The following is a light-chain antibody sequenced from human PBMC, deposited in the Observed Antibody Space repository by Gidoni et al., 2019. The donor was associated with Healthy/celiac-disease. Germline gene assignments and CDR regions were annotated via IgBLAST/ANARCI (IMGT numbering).Light chain of an antibody. CDR3: QQYNNWPIT. CDR1: QSVSSN. J-gene: IGKJ5*01. V-gene: IGKV3-15*01. Sequence: EIVMTQSPATLSVSPGERATLSCRASQSVSSNLAWYQQKPGQAPRLLIYGASTRATGIPARFRGSGSGTEFTLTISSLQSEDFAVYYCQQYNNWPITCGQGTRLEIK. CDR2: GAS.